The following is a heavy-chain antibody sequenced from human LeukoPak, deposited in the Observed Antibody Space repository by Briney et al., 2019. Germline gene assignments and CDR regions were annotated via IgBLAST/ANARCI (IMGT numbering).Heavy chain of an antibody. CDR1: GFTFDDYA. CDR3: AKDKRYSGYDPFDY. Sequence: GGSLRLSCAASGFTFDDYAMHWVRQAPGKGLEWVPLISGDGGSTYYADSVKGRFTISRDNSKNSLYLQMNSLRTEDTALYYCAKDKRYSGYDPFDYWGQGTLVTVSS. J-gene: IGHJ4*02. V-gene: IGHV3-43*02. CDR2: ISGDGGST. D-gene: IGHD5-12*01.